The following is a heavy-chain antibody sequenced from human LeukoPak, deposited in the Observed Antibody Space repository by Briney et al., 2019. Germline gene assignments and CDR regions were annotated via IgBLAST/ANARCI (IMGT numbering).Heavy chain of an antibody. Sequence: GGSLRLSCAASGFTVSSNHMNWVRHAPGQGLEWVSILYSGGSTYYAESVRGRFTISRDNSKNTLYLQMNGLRAEDTAVYYCARGAANWNYDDAFDIWGQGTMVTVSS. CDR2: LYSGGST. J-gene: IGHJ3*02. D-gene: IGHD1-7*01. V-gene: IGHV3-66*01. CDR3: ARGAANWNYDDAFDI. CDR1: GFTVSSNH.